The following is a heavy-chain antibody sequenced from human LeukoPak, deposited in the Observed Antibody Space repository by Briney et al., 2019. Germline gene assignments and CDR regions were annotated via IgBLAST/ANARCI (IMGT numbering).Heavy chain of an antibody. CDR1: GYTFSSHD. Sequence: ASVKVSCKASGYTFSSHDIYWVRQAPGQGLEWMGWMNLNSGDTYYAQNFQGRISITSDTSKSTTYMDLASLAPEDTAVYYCARVPFPAPRRGLYFDYWGQGTLIPVSS. CDR3: ARVPFPAPRRGLYFDY. V-gene: IGHV1-8*01. J-gene: IGHJ4*02. CDR2: MNLNSGDT. D-gene: IGHD2-2*01.